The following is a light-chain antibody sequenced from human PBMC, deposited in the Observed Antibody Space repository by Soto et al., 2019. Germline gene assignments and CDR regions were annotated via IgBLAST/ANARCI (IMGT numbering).Light chain of an antibody. Sequence: QSALTQPASVSGSPGQSITISCTGTSSDVGGYNYVSWYQQHPGKAPKLMIYDVSNRPSGVSNRFSGSKSGNTASLTISGLQAEDEADYYCSSYTSSSTLEYVFRTGTKLTVL. V-gene: IGLV2-14*01. J-gene: IGLJ1*01. CDR3: SSYTSSSTLEYV. CDR1: SSDVGGYNY. CDR2: DVS.